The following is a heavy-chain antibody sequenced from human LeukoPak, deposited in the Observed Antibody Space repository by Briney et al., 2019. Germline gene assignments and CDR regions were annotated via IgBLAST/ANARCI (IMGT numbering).Heavy chain of an antibody. J-gene: IGHJ4*02. Sequence: SETLSLTCTVSGGSISSYYWSWIRQPAGKGLEWIGRIYTSGSTNYNPSLKSRVTMSVDTSKNQFSLKLSSVTAADTAVYYCARLYYGSGSYYFDYWGQGTLVTVSS. CDR1: GGSISSYY. CDR2: IYTSGST. D-gene: IGHD3-10*01. V-gene: IGHV4-4*07. CDR3: ARLYYGSGSYYFDY.